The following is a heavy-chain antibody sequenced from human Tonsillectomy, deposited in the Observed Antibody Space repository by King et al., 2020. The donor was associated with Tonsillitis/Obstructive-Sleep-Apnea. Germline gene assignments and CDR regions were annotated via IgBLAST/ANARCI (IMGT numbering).Heavy chain of an antibody. CDR3: ARASFWSGYYTSWFDP. D-gene: IGHD3-3*01. CDR1: GFTFTSYA. V-gene: IGHV3-30*01. J-gene: IGHJ5*02. CDR2: ISHDGSVK. Sequence: VQLVESGGGVVQPGRSLRLSCAASGFTFTSYAMHWVRQAPGKGLEWVAVISHDGSVKYYADSVKGRFTISRDNSKNTLYLQMNSLRAEDTAVYYCARASFWSGYYTSWFDPWGQGTLVTVSS.